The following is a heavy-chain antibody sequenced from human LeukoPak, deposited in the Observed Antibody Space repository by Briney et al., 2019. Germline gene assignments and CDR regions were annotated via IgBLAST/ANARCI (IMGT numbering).Heavy chain of an antibody. CDR3: AREPVRNTYFDY. CDR2: ITDNGGST. D-gene: IGHD2-2*01. CDR1: GFNFSSCT. V-gene: IGHV3-64*01. Sequence: PGGPLRLSCAASGFNFSSCTMHWVRQPPGKGLEYVSTITDNGGSTYYANSVKGRFTISRDNSKNTLYLQMGSLRAEDMAVYYCAREPVRNTYFDYWGQGTLVTVSS. J-gene: IGHJ4*02.